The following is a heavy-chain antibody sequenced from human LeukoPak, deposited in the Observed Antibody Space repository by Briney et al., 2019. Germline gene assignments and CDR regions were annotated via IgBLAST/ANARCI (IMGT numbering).Heavy chain of an antibody. CDR1: GGSVSIGSYY. J-gene: IGHJ4*02. CDR2: IYYSGST. V-gene: IGHV4-61*01. CDR3: ARSPNYYGSGSPFDY. D-gene: IGHD3-10*01. Sequence: SETLSLTCTVSGGSVSIGSYYWSWIRQPPGKGLEWIGYIYYSGSTNYNPSLKSRVTISVDTSKNQFSLKLSSVPAADTAVYYCARSPNYYGSGSPFDYWGQGTLVTVSS.